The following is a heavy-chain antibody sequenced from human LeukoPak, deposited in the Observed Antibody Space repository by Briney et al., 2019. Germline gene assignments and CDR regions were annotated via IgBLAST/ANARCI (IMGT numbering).Heavy chain of an antibody. CDR2: INPSGGST. CDR1: GYTFTSYY. J-gene: IGHJ5*02. CDR3: ARVRRIAAAGRVDWFDP. V-gene: IGHV1-46*01. Sequence: ASVTVSCKASGYTFTSYYMHWVRQAPGQGLEWMGIINPSGGSTSYAQKFQGRVTMTRDTSTSTVYMELSSLRSEDTAVYYCARVRRIAAAGRVDWFDPWGQGTLVTVSS. D-gene: IGHD6-13*01.